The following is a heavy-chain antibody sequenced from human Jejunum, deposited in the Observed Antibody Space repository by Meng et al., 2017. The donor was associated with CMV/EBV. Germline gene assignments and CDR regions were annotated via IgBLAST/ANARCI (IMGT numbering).Heavy chain of an antibody. J-gene: IGHJ5*01. CDR2: IIPIIGRP. D-gene: IGHD3-16*01. CDR3: ASDITGNSYAYDS. Sequence: SGGTLSSYVISGVRQAPGQGLEWMGRIIPIIGRPHHAQRFQDRVSITADKATSTVYMELRTLTSEDTAVYFCASDITGNSYAYDSWGQGTRVTVSS. CDR1: GGTLSSYV. V-gene: IGHV1-69*04.